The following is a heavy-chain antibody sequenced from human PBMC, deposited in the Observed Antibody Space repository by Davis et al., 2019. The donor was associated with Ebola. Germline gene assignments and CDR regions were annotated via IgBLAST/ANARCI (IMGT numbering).Heavy chain of an antibody. J-gene: IGHJ5*02. D-gene: IGHD6-6*01. Sequence: PGGSLRLSCAASGFIFSSYVMSWVRQAPGKGLEWVSTLGLSADTYYADSVKGRFTISRDNSKNTLYLQMNSLRAEDTAVYNCAKGGGTSSSDFRRTWGQGTLVTVSS. CDR3: AKGGGTSSSDFRRT. V-gene: IGHV3-23*01. CDR2: LGLSADT. CDR1: GFIFSSYV.